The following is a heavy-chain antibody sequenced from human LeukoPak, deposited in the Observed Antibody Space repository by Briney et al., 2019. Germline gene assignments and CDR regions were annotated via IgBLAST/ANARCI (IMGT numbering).Heavy chain of an antibody. Sequence: SETLSLTCTVSGGSISSYYWSWIRQPPGKGLEWIGYIYYSGSTNYKPCLKIRVTISVDTSKNQFSLKLSSVTAADTAVYYCASSSGYSYGYFGYWGQGTLVTVSS. CDR2: IYYSGST. D-gene: IGHD5-18*01. J-gene: IGHJ4*02. CDR1: GGSISSYY. V-gene: IGHV4-59*08. CDR3: ASSSGYSYGYFGY.